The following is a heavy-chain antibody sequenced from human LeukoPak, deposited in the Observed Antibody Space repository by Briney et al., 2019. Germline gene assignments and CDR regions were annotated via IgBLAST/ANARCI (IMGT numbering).Heavy chain of an antibody. CDR2: INPNTGDT. V-gene: IGHV1-2*06. D-gene: IGHD3-22*01. CDR3: ARSRRPYYYDSSGYSPYDY. Sequence: ASVKVSCRASGYTFTDYFMHWVRQAPGQGLQWLGRINPNTGDTNYAQKFQGRVTMTRDTSISTAYMELSRLRSDDTAVYYCARSRRPYYYDSSGYSPYDYWGQGTLVTVSS. CDR1: GYTFTDYF. J-gene: IGHJ4*02.